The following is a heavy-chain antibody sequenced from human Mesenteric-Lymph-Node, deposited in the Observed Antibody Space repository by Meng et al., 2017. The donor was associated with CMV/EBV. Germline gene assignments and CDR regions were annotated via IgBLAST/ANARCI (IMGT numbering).Heavy chain of an antibody. V-gene: IGHV3-21*01. CDR3: ARDPIVGASHFEY. J-gene: IGHJ4*02. D-gene: IGHD1-26*01. CDR2: IDSTGRHM. CDR1: GFTFNIYT. Sequence: GGSLRLSCAASGFTFNIYTMNWVRQAPGKGLEWVSLIDSTGRHMYYGDSVRGRFTISRDNAKNSVYLQMNSLRADDTAVYYCARDPIVGASHFEYWGPGTLVTVSS.